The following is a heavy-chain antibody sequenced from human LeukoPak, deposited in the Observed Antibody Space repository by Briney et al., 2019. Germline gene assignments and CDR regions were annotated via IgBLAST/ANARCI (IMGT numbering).Heavy chain of an antibody. D-gene: IGHD2-2*01. CDR1: GFTFSSYE. J-gene: IGHJ3*02. V-gene: IGHV3-48*03. CDR2: ISSSGSTI. CDR3: ARECSSSSCQDGFDI. Sequence: GGSLRLSCAASGFTFSSYEMNWVRQAPGKGLEWVSYISSSGSTIYYADFVKGRFTISRDTAKNSLYLQMNSLRAEDTAVYYCARECSSSSCQDGFDIGGQGTMVTVSS.